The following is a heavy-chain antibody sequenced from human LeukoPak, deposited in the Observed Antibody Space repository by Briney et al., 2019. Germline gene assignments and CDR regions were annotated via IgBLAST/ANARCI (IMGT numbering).Heavy chain of an antibody. CDR2: IYSGGST. V-gene: IGHV3-66*02. Sequence: GGSLRLSCAASGFTVSSNYMSWVRQAPGKGLEWVSVIYSGGSTYYADSVKGRFTISRDDSKNTLYLQMNSLRAEDTAVYYCARDSGPDAFDIWGQGTMVAVSS. J-gene: IGHJ3*02. D-gene: IGHD1-26*01. CDR1: GFTVSSNY. CDR3: ARDSGPDAFDI.